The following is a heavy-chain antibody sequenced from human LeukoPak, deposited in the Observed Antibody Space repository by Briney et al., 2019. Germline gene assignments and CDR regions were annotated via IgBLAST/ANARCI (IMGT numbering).Heavy chain of an antibody. D-gene: IGHD2-2*01. J-gene: IGHJ4*02. CDR2: IDHSGST. CDR3: ARRQDCSSTSCSYGAFDY. CDR1: GGSFSGYY. V-gene: IGHV4-34*01. Sequence: PSETLSLTCAVYGGSFSGYYWSWIRQPPGKGLEWIGEIDHSGSTNYNPSLKSRVTISVDTSKNQFSLKLSSVTAADTAVYYCARRQDCSSTSCSYGAFDYWGRGTLVTVSS.